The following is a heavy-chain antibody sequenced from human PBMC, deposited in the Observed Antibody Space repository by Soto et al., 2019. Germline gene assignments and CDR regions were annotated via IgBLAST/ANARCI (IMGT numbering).Heavy chain of an antibody. CDR2: ISAYNGNT. CDR3: AREPEYCSGRSFQFAIFDY. CDR1: GYTFTSYG. J-gene: IGHJ4*02. D-gene: IGHD2-15*01. Sequence: QVQLVQSGAEVKKPGASVKVSCKASGYTFTSYGISWVRQAPGQGLEWMGWISAYNGNTNYAQKLQGRVTMTTDTSTSTAYIELRRLRSDDTAVDFWAREPEYCSGRSFQFAIFDYWGQGTLVTVSS. V-gene: IGHV1-18*01.